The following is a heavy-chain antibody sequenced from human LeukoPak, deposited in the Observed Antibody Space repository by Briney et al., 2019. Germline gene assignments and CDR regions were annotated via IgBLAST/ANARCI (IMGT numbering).Heavy chain of an antibody. J-gene: IGHJ4*02. Sequence: SETLSLTRAVYGGSFSGYYWSWIRQPPGKGLEWIGEINHSGSTNYNPSLKSRVTISVDTSKNQFSLKLSSVTAADTAVYYCARGDSATVTTFDYWGQGTLVTVSS. CDR1: GGSFSGYY. CDR3: ARGDSATVTTFDY. D-gene: IGHD4-17*01. V-gene: IGHV4-34*01. CDR2: INHSGST.